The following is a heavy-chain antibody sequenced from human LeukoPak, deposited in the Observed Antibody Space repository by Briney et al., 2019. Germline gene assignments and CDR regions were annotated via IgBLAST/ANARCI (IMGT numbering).Heavy chain of an antibody. CDR2: IKQDGSEK. J-gene: IGHJ6*02. D-gene: IGHD2-15*01. CDR1: GFTFSSYD. CDR3: ARDSRYCSGGSCSEGPRFYYYYGMDV. Sequence: GGSLRLSCAASGFTFSSYDMSWVLQAPGKGLEWVANIKQDGSEKYYVDSVKGRFTISRDNAKNSLYLQMNSLRAEDTAVYYCARDSRYCSGGSCSEGPRFYYYYGMDVWGQGTTVTVSS. V-gene: IGHV3-7*01.